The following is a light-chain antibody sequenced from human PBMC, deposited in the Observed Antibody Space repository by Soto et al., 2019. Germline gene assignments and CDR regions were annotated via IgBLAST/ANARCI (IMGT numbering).Light chain of an antibody. Sequence: EIVMTQSPATLSVSPGERATLSCRASQSVGSNLAWYQQKPGQAPRLLIYGASTRATGIAARFSGSGSGTQFTLTISSLQSEDFAGYYCQQYNKLPLYNFGQGTNLEIK. CDR1: QSVGSN. CDR3: QQYNKLPLYN. V-gene: IGKV3-15*01. CDR2: GAS. J-gene: IGKJ2*01.